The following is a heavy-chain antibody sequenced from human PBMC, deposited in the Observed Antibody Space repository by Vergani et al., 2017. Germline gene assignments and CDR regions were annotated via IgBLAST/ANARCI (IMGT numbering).Heavy chain of an antibody. D-gene: IGHD6-19*01. Sequence: QVQLQESGPGLVKSSETLSLTCSVSFDSIRNLYCNWIRPRTGKGLEWLGSIHYSENTNYNPSLKARVTISVDTSKNQFSLTLTSVTAADTAVYYCASDTHSGQRADRWGQGSLVTVTS. J-gene: IGHJ5*02. CDR1: FDSIRNLY. CDR3: ASDTHSGQRADR. CDR2: IHYSENT. V-gene: IGHV4-59*11.